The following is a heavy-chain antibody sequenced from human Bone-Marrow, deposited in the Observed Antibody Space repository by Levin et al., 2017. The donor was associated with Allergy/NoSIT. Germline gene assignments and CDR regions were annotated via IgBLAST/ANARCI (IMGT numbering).Heavy chain of an antibody. J-gene: IGHJ6*02. CDR1: GASISSYH. CDR3: ARDRVVASSGTYYYYGMAV. D-gene: IGHD2-15*01. V-gene: IGHV4-59*01. CDR2: IYYSGST. Sequence: TSETLSLTCIVSGASISSYHWSWIRQPPGKGLEWIGYIYYSGSTNYNPSLKSRVTMSVDTSRNQFSLTLKSVTAADTAVYYCARDRVVASSGTYYYYGMAVWGQGTTVTVSS.